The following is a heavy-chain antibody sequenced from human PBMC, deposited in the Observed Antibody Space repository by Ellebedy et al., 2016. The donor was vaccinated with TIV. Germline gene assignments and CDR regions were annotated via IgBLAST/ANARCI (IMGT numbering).Heavy chain of an antibody. J-gene: IGHJ4*02. CDR1: GGSISSGGYY. Sequence: SETLSLXXTVSGGSISSGGYYWSWIRQHPGKGLEWIGYIYYSGSTYYNPSLKSRVTISVDTSKNQFSLKLSSVTAADTAVYYCARLGTTIFGVALDYWGQGTLVTVSS. CDR2: IYYSGST. D-gene: IGHD3-3*01. CDR3: ARLGTTIFGVALDY. V-gene: IGHV4-31*03.